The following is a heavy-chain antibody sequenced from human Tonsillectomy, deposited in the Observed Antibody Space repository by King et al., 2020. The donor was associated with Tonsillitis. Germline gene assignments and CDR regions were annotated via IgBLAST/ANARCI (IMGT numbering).Heavy chain of an antibody. Sequence: VQLVESGGGLVQPGGSLRLSCAGSGFTFSNYAMTVVRQAPGKGLEGVSSMSGGGGSTYYAESVKGRFTISRDNSKNMVFLQVSSLRVEDTALYHCAKESDFWSNNHPPPDVDYWGQGTLVTVSS. CDR1: GFTFSNYA. CDR3: AKESDFWSNNHPPPDVDY. J-gene: IGHJ4*02. D-gene: IGHD3-3*01. V-gene: IGHV3-23*04. CDR2: MSGGGGST.